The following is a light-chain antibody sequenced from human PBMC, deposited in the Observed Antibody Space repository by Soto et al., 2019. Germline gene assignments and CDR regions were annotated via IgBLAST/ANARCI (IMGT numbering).Light chain of an antibody. CDR2: AAS. J-gene: IGKJ1*01. Sequence: IQRTQSPSTLSSSVADTVTVPCRASQSVSGWLAWYKQKPGEAPKLLIFAASNLQSGVPSRFSGRGSGTDFTLTISRLKPEDFETYYCLQLYNSSWTFGQGTKVDI. CDR3: LQLYNSSWT. CDR1: QSVSGW. V-gene: IGKV1-5*01.